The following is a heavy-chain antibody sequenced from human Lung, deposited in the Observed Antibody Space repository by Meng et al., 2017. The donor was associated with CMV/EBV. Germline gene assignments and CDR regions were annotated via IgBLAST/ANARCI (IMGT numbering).Heavy chain of an antibody. J-gene: IGHJ6*02. V-gene: IGHV1-2*02. D-gene: IGHD3-3*01. CDR2: INPNTGAT. CDR1: GYTFIGYN. CDR3: ARLFHTSLGTNYYYGMDF. Sequence: SVKVSCKASGYTFIGYNIHWVRQAPGQGLEWMGWINPNTGATKVAERFQGRVTLTTDTSISTAYMELSRLKSDDTAVFFCARLFHTSLGTNYYYGMDFWGQGXTVTVSS.